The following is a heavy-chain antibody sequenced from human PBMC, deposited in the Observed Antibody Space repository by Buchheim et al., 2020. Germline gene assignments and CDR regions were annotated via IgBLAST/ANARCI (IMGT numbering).Heavy chain of an antibody. Sequence: EVQLVESGGGLVQPGGSLRLSCAASGFTFSSYWMTWVRQAPGKGLEWVANIKPDGSETYCVDSVKGRFTISRDNAKNSLYLQRKRLRAEGTAVYYCASMVDLMGKILRGGGDYGMDVWGQGTT. V-gene: IGHV3-7*01. D-gene: IGHD2-8*01. CDR3: ASMVDLMGKILRGGGDYGMDV. CDR1: GFTFSSYW. CDR2: IKPDGSET. J-gene: IGHJ6*02.